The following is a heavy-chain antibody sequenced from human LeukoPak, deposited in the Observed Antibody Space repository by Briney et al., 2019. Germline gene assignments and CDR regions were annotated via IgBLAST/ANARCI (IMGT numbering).Heavy chain of an antibody. J-gene: IGHJ5*02. D-gene: IGHD2-8*02. CDR2: IYYSVNT. CDR1: GGSISSGGYS. V-gene: IGHV4-30-4*07. Sequence: PSETLSLTCAVSGGSISSGGYSCSWIRQPPGKGLEWIGYIYYSVNTYYSPSLKSRVTISVDTSKNQFSLKLSSVTAADTAVYYCARDGGVAPHNWFDPWGQGTLVTVSS. CDR3: ARDGGVAPHNWFDP.